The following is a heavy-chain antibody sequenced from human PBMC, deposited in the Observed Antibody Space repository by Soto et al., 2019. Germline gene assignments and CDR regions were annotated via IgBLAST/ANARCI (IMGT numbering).Heavy chain of an antibody. CDR1: GFIFSNYW. Sequence: EVQLVESGGGLVQPGGSLRLSCAASGFIFSNYWMTWVRQAPGKGLEWVANLNRDGSEKYYVDSVKGRFTISRDNAQNPQYRQLGSLGPEDRAFYYCVKGDLMWGGPGARVTVSS. CDR3: VKGDLMW. V-gene: IGHV3-7*03. D-gene: IGHD1-26*01. J-gene: IGHJ4*03. CDR2: LNRDGSEK.